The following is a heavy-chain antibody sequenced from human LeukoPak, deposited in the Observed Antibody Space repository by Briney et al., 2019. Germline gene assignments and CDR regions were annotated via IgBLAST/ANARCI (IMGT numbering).Heavy chain of an antibody. CDR1: GFTFRTYA. Sequence: GGSLRLSCAASGFTFRTYAMNWVRQAPGRGLEWVSSITGSGDNTHYADSVKGRFTISRDNSKNTLFLQMNSLRDEDTALYYCAKGPEIYYGSGSFDYWGQGALVTVSS. CDR2: ITGSGDNT. D-gene: IGHD3-10*01. J-gene: IGHJ4*02. V-gene: IGHV3-23*01. CDR3: AKGPEIYYGSGSFDY.